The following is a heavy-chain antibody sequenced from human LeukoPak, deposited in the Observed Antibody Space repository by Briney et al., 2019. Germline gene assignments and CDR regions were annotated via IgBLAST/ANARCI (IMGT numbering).Heavy chain of an antibody. CDR2: ISYDGSNK. CDR3: ARGGTMIVAFDI. Sequence: GGSLRLSCAASGFTFSSYAMHWVRQAPGKGLEWVAVISYDGSNKYYADSVKGRFTTSRDNSKNTLYLQMNSLRAEDTAVYYCARGGTMIVAFDIWGQGTMVTVSS. CDR1: GFTFSSYA. V-gene: IGHV3-30-3*01. J-gene: IGHJ3*02. D-gene: IGHD3-22*01.